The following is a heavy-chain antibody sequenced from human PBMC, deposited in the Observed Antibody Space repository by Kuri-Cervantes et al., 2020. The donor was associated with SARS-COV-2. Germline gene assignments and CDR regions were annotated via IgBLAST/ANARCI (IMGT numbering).Heavy chain of an antibody. CDR3: ARGGSYYQAFDY. J-gene: IGHJ4*02. V-gene: IGHV3-48*03. D-gene: IGHD1-26*01. Sequence: LSLTCAASGFTFSSYEMNWVRQAPGKGLEWVSYISSSGSTIYYADSVKGRFTISRDNAKNSLYLQMNSLRAEDTAVYYCARGGSYYQAFDYWGQGTLVTVSS. CDR2: ISSSGSTI. CDR1: GFTFSSYE.